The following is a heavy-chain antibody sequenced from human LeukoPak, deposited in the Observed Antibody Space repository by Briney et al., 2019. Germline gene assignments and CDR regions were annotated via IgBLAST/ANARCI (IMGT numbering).Heavy chain of an antibody. CDR2: INPNSGGT. D-gene: IGHD3-10*01. J-gene: IGHJ4*02. V-gene: IGHV1-2*02. Sequence: APVKVSCKASGYTFTGYYMHWVRQAPGQGLEWMGWINPNSGGTNYAQKFQGRVTMTRDTSISTAYMELRRLRSDDTAVYFCARDQHGSGSYYDYWGQGTLVTVSS. CDR3: ARDQHGSGSYYDY. CDR1: GYTFTGYY.